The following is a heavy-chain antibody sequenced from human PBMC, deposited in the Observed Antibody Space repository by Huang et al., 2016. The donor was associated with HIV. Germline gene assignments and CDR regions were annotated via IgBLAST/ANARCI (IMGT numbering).Heavy chain of an antibody. Sequence: QVRLQESGPGLVRPSETLSLTCVVSGAFVSRHYWSWIRQSPGKGLEWLGTIYKDENNKPNASLKSRVAISLDTSKKQKSLELTSVTAADTAIYYCARDRGDDGPYWFGLWGRGTLVTVTS. V-gene: IGHV4-59*02. CDR1: GAFVSRHY. J-gene: IGHJ5*02. D-gene: IGHD3-10*01. CDR2: IYKDENN. CDR3: ARDRGDDGPYWFGL.